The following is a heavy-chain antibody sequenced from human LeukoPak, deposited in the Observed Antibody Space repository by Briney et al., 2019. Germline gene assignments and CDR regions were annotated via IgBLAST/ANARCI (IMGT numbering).Heavy chain of an antibody. Sequence: SETLSLTCADYGGSFSGYYWSWIRQPPGKGLEWIGEINHSGSTNYNPSLKSRVTISVDTSKNQFSLKLSSVTAADTAVYYCARGQRRIVVVPAAHPNWFDPWGQGTLVTVSS. CDR1: GGSFSGYY. J-gene: IGHJ5*02. CDR2: INHSGST. CDR3: ARGQRRIVVVPAAHPNWFDP. V-gene: IGHV4-34*01. D-gene: IGHD2-2*01.